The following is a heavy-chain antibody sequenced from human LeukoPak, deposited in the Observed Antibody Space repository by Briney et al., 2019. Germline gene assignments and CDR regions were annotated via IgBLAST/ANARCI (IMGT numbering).Heavy chain of an antibody. CDR3: AGRYYDILTGGREGFDY. J-gene: IGHJ4*02. D-gene: IGHD3-9*01. Sequence: GGSLRLSCAASGFTFSSYSMNWVRQAPGKGLEWVSSISSSSSYIYYADSVKGRFTISRDNAKNSLYLQMNSLRAEDTAVYYCAGRYYDILTGGREGFDYWGQGTLVTVSS. V-gene: IGHV3-21*01. CDR2: ISSSSSYI. CDR1: GFTFSSYS.